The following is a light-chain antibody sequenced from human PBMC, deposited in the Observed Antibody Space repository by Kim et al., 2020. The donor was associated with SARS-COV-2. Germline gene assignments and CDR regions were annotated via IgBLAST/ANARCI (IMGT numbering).Light chain of an antibody. CDR2: EDN. V-gene: IGLV2-23*01. CDR3: SSYAGSSYV. J-gene: IGLJ1*01. Sequence: PGQAITISCSGTSIDVGNYNLVSWYQQHPRKAPKLIIYEDNRRPSGVSNRFSGSKSGNTASLTISGLQAEDEADYYCSSYAGSSYVFGTGTKVTVL. CDR1: SIDVGNYNL.